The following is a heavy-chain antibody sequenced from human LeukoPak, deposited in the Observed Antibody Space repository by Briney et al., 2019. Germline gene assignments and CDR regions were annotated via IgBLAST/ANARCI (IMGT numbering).Heavy chain of an antibody. Sequence: PSETLSLTCTVSGGSISTYYWNWIRQPPGKRLEWIGYINYSGSTNYNLSLKSRVTMSVDTTKNQFSLKLNSVTAADTAVYYCARRTTGWYEYYFDYWGQGTLVTVSS. V-gene: IGHV4-59*01. CDR2: INYSGST. CDR3: ARRTTGWYEYYFDY. D-gene: IGHD6-19*01. CDR1: GGSISTYY. J-gene: IGHJ4*02.